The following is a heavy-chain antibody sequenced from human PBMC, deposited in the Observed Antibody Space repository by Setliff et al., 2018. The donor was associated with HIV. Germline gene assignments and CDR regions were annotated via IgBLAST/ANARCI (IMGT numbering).Heavy chain of an antibody. Sequence: SETLSLTCTVSGSSISSYYWNWIRQPPGKGLEWIGYIDYSGSTNYNTSLRSRVTISLDTSKNQFSLKLSSVTAADTAVYYCARERRGGYSGYDSHWYFDLWGRGTLVTVSS. V-gene: IGHV4-59*01. CDR1: GSSISSYY. J-gene: IGHJ2*01. CDR2: IDYSGST. D-gene: IGHD5-12*01. CDR3: ARERRGGYSGYDSHWYFDL.